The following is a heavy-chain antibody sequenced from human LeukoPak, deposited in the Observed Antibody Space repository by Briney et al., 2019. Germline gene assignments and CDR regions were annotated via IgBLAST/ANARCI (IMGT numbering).Heavy chain of an antibody. CDR2: ISAYNGNT. J-gene: IGHJ4*02. Sequence: ASVKVSCKPSGYTFTSYGISWVRQAPGQGLEWMGWISAYNGNTNYAQKLQGRVTMTRDTSTSTAYMELRSLRSDDTAVYYCARVVGGSYYSANCFDYWGQGTLVTVSS. V-gene: IGHV1-18*01. CDR3: ARVVGGSYYSANCFDY. CDR1: GYTFTSYG. D-gene: IGHD1-26*01.